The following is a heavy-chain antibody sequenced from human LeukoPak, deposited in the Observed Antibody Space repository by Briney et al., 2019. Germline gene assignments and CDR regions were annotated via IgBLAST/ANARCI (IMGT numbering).Heavy chain of an antibody. Sequence: EASVKVSCKASRGTFSSYAISWVRQAPGQGLEWMGGIIPIFGTANYAQKFQGRVTITADESTSTAYMELSSLRSEDTAVYYCARFYSAGWWGYFDYWGQGTLVTVSS. J-gene: IGHJ4*02. V-gene: IGHV1-69*13. CDR3: ARFYSAGWWGYFDY. CDR2: IIPIFGTA. D-gene: IGHD2-8*02. CDR1: RGTFSSYA.